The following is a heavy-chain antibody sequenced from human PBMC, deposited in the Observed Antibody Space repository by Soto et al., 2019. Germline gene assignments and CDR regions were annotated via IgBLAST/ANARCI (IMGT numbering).Heavy chain of an antibody. J-gene: IGHJ6*02. D-gene: IGHD3-3*01. CDR1: GDSVSSGASH. Sequence: SETLSLTCTVSGDSVSSGASHWTWIRQSPGKGLEWIGYISHNATADCNPSLKSRVSVSVDTSKNQFSLKLTSATTADTAVYYCAKLHETNQAYYDFWSGYPMPPSYGMDVWGQGTTVTVSS. CDR3: AKLHETNQAYYDFWSGYPMPPSYGMDV. CDR2: ISHNATA. V-gene: IGHV4-61*08.